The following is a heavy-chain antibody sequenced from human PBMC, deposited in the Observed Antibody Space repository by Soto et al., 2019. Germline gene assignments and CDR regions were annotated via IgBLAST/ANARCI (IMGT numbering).Heavy chain of an antibody. CDR1: GGSIRSYY. Sequence: SETLSLTCTVSGGSIRSYYWSWIRQPPGKGLEWIGYIYYSGSTNYNPSLKSRVTISVDTSKNQFSLKLSSVTAADTAVYYCARGITIFGVVNDYWGQGTLVTVSS. J-gene: IGHJ4*02. V-gene: IGHV4-59*08. CDR2: IYYSGST. CDR3: ARGITIFGVVNDY. D-gene: IGHD3-3*01.